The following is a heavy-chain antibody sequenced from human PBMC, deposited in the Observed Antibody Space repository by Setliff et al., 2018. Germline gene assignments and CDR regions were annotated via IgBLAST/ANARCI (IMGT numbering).Heavy chain of an antibody. V-gene: IGHV1-2*02. CDR1: GYSFTSFIGYY. D-gene: IGHD7-27*01. CDR3: ARGKLGRHFFDS. CDR2: ISLNTGAT. J-gene: IGHJ4*02. Sequence: ASVKVSCKASGYSFTSFIGYYMHWIRQTPGQGLEWMGWISLNTGATAYAQKFQGRVTMTTDTSITTGHMELSGLRSDDTAVYYCARGKLGRHFFDSWGQGNLVTVSS.